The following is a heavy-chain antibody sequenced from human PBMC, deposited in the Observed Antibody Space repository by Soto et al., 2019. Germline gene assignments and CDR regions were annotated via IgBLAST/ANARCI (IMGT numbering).Heavy chain of an antibody. Sequence: SSETLSLTCTVSGGSINSGGYYWSWIRQHPGKGLEWIGYIYYSGSTYYNPSLKSRVTISVDTSKNQFSLKLSSVTAADTAVYFCAREGNLGRWIQPLDFWGQGILVTVSS. CDR2: IYYSGST. V-gene: IGHV4-31*03. CDR1: GGSINSGGYY. D-gene: IGHD2-2*03. J-gene: IGHJ4*02. CDR3: AREGNLGRWIQPLDF.